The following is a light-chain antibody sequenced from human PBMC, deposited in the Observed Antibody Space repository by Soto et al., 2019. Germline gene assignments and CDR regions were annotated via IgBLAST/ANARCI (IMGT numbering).Light chain of an antibody. J-gene: IGLJ2*01. CDR2: DNI. V-gene: IGLV1-40*01. Sequence: QSVLTQPPSVSGAPGQRVTISCTGSSSNIGAGYAVQWYQQLPGTAPKLLIYDNINRPSGVPDRFSGSNSGTSASLAITRLQAEDEADYYCQSYDSSLSGSRVFGGGTKLTVL. CDR1: SSNIGAGYA. CDR3: QSYDSSLSGSRV.